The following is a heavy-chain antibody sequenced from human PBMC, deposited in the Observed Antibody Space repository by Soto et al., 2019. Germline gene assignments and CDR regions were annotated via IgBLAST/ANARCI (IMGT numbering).Heavy chain of an antibody. Sequence: GGSLRLSCTASGFTFGDYAMSWFRQAPGKGLEWVGFIRSKAYGGTTEYAASVKGRFTISRDDSKSIAYLQMNSLKTEDTAVYYCTRGSRHPDLHYYYYSGMDVWGQGTTVTVSS. D-gene: IGHD6-25*01. CDR3: TRGSRHPDLHYYYYSGMDV. CDR1: GFTFGDYA. CDR2: IRSKAYGGTT. V-gene: IGHV3-49*03. J-gene: IGHJ6*02.